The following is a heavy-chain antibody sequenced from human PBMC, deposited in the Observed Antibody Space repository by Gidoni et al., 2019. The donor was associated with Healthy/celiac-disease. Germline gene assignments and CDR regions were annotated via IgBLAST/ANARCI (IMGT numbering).Heavy chain of an antibody. CDR1: GFPFSSYW. CDR3: ARDMEMATRKLWDAFDI. D-gene: IGHD5-12*01. J-gene: IGHJ3*02. Sequence: EVQLVESGGGLVQPGGSLRLSCAASGFPFSSYWMSWVRQAPGKGLEWVANIKQDGSEKYYVDSVKGRFTISRDNAKNSLYLQMNSLRAEDTAVYYCARDMEMATRKLWDAFDIWGQGTMVTVSS. V-gene: IGHV3-7*01. CDR2: IKQDGSEK.